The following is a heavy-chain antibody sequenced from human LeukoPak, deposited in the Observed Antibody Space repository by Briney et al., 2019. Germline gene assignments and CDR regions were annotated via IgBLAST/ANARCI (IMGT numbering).Heavy chain of an antibody. Sequence: GGSLRLSCAASGFTFSSNWMHWVRQAPGKGLVWVSRIKSDESSTNYADSVKGRFTISRDNAKNTVYLQMNSLRVEDTAVYYCVRGLSGYASSLGYWGQGTLVTVSS. D-gene: IGHD2-2*01. CDR3: VRGLSGYASSLGY. CDR2: IKSDESST. V-gene: IGHV3-74*01. J-gene: IGHJ4*02. CDR1: GFTFSSNW.